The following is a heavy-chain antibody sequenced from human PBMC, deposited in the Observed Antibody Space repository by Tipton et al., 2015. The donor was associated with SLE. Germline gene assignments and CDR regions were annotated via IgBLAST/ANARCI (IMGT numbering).Heavy chain of an antibody. CDR1: GFTVSSNY. J-gene: IGHJ6*03. D-gene: IGHD2-2*01. Sequence: GSLRLSCAASGFTVSSNYMSWVRQAPGKGLEWVSVIYSGGSTYYADSVKGRFTISRDNSKNTLYLQMNSLRAEDTAVYYCARDYSSITGLEYMDVWGKGTTVTVSS. CDR3: ARDYSSITGLEYMDV. CDR2: IYSGGST. V-gene: IGHV3-66*02.